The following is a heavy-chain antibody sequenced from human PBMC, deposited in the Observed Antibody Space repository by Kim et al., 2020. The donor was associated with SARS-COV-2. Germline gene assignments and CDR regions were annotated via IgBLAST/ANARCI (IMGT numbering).Heavy chain of an antibody. D-gene: IGHD4-17*01. V-gene: IGHV3-33*01. CDR1: GFTFSPFA. Sequence: GGSLRLSCTASGFTFSPFAMHWVRQAPGKGLERVAVIRSDESKRYYSESVKDRFTISRDNSKNTLYLQMNSLRAEDTAIYYCSRNFGPVTMIGDVWGRGT. CDR3: SRNFGPVTMIGDV. CDR2: IRSDESKR. J-gene: IGHJ3*01.